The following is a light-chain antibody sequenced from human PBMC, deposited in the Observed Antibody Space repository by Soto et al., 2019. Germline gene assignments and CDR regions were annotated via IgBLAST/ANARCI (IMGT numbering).Light chain of an antibody. CDR1: QGIGDT. V-gene: IGKV3-15*01. CDR3: QPYNNWPLT. Sequence: EIVMTQSPATLSVSPGGRATLSCRASQGIGDTLARYQHKPGQTPRLLIYDTSTRATGVPTRFSGSRSGAEFTLTINSLQSEDFAVYYCQPYNNWPLTFGGGTKVDIK. J-gene: IGKJ4*01. CDR2: DTS.